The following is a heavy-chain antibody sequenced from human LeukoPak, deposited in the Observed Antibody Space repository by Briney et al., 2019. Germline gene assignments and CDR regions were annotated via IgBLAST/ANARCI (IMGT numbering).Heavy chain of an antibody. CDR3: ARGSSSSRLENYYYMDV. Sequence: GASVKASCTASRGTFSSYAISGVRQAPGQGLKWLGGFIPIFGTANYAQKFQGRVTITTDESTSTAYKELSSLRSEDTDVYYCARGSSSSRLENYYYMDVWGKGTTVTVSS. CDR1: RGTFSSYA. V-gene: IGHV1-69*05. D-gene: IGHD6-6*01. J-gene: IGHJ6*03. CDR2: FIPIFGTA.